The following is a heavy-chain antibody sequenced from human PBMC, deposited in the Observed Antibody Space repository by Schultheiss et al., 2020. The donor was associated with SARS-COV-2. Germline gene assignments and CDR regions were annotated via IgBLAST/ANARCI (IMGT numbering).Heavy chain of an antibody. CDR3: ARGHYYDSSGYSYYYYGMDV. D-gene: IGHD3-22*01. Sequence: GGSLRLSCAASGFTFDDYAMHWVRQAPGKGLEWVSVIYSGGSTYYADSVKGRFTISRDNSKNTLYLQMNSLRAEDTAVYYCARGHYYDSSGYSYYYYGMDVWGQGTTVTVSS. CDR2: IYSGGST. V-gene: IGHV3-66*01. J-gene: IGHJ6*02. CDR1: GFTFDDYA.